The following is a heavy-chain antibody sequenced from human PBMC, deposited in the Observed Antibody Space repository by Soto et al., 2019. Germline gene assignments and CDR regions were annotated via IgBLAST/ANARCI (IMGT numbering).Heavy chain of an antibody. D-gene: IGHD3-22*01. J-gene: IGHJ4*02. CDR3: ARDAVDSSGFEARFDY. CDR2: IYYSGST. CDR1: GGSISSGGYY. V-gene: IGHV4-31*03. Sequence: QVQLQESGPGLVKPSQTLSLTCTVSGGSISSGGYYWSWIRQHPGKGLEWIGYIYYSGSTYYNPSLKSRVTISVDTSKNQFSLKLSSVTAADTAVYYCARDAVDSSGFEARFDYWAREPWSPSPQ.